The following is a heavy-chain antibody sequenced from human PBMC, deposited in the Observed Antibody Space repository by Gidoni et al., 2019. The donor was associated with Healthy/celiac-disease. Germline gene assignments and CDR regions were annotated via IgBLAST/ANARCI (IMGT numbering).Heavy chain of an antibody. CDR3: ARTYYDFWSGPQNGMDV. J-gene: IGHJ6*02. CDR1: GYTFTSYA. D-gene: IGHD3-3*01. CDR2: SNTNTGNP. V-gene: IGHV7-4-1*01. Sequence: QVQLVQSGSELKKPGASVKVSCKASGYTFTSYAMNWVRQAPGQGLEWMGWSNTNTGNPTYAQGFTGRFVFSLDTSVSTAYLQICSLKAEDTAVYYCARTYYDFWSGPQNGMDVWGQGTTVTVSS.